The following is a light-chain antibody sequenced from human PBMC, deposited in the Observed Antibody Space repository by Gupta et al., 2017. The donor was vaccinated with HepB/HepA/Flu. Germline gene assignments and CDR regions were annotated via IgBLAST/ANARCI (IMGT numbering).Light chain of an antibody. CDR3: HHLQSYISWT. J-gene: IGKJ1*01. CDR2: AAS. CDR1: QGMSTF. V-gene: IGKV1-9*01. Sequence: DIQLTQSPSFLSASVGDRVTITCRASQGMSTFLAWYQQKPGKAPKLLIYAASTWQSGVSSRFSGSVSGKEXPLTISXLQPEDFASYYCHHLQSYISWTFGXGTKLDIK.